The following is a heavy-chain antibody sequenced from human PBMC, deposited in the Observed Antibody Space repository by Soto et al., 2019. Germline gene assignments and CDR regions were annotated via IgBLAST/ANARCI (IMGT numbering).Heavy chain of an antibody. V-gene: IGHV1-69*04. CDR3: AREGFGEFQDAFDI. D-gene: IGHD3-10*01. CDR2: IIPILGIA. J-gene: IGHJ3*02. Sequence: SVKVSCKASGGTFSSYPISWVRQAPGQGLEWMGRIIPILGIANYAQKFQGRVTITADKSTSTAYMELSSLRSEDTAVYYCAREGFGEFQDAFDIWGQGTMVTVSS. CDR1: GGTFSSYP.